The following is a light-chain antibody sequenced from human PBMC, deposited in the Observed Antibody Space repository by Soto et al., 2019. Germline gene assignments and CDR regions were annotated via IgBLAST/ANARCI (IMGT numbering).Light chain of an antibody. J-gene: IGLJ2*01. V-gene: IGLV1-44*01. CDR1: NSNIRSNT. CDR2: GDH. Sequence: QSVLTQPPSASETPGQRVTISCSGSNSNIRSNTVNWYQQLPGTAPKLLVYGDHNRPSGVPDRFSGSKSGTSASLSISGLQSEDEADYYCATWDDSLGGVVFGGGTQLTVL. CDR3: ATWDDSLGGVV.